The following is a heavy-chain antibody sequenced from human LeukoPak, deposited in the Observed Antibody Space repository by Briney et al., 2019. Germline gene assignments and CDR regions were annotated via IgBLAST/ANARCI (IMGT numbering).Heavy chain of an antibody. CDR3: ANYVGFDP. D-gene: IGHD3-16*01. V-gene: IGHV4-39*07. CDR1: GGSISSSSYY. Sequence: RSETLSLTCTVSGGSISSSSYYWGWIRQPPGKGLEWIGSIYYSGSTYYNPSLKSRVTISVDTSKNRFSLKLSSVTAADTAVYYCANYVGFDPWGQGTLVTVSS. CDR2: IYYSGST. J-gene: IGHJ5*02.